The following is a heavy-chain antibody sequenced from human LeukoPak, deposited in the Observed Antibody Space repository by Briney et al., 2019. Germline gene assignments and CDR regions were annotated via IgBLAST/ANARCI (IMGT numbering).Heavy chain of an antibody. CDR2: VYASGTT. D-gene: IGHD5-18*01. J-gene: IGHJ4*02. V-gene: IGHV4-4*07. CDR3: ARDQGYTYGQTHYYDR. CDR1: GVSINPYY. Sequence: TSETLSLTCSVSGVSINPYYWSWIRQSAGKGLEWIGRVYASGTTNYHPSLNGRVTLSVDMSKNHFSLRLSSVTAADTAVYYCARDQGYTYGQTHYYDRWGQGILVTVSS.